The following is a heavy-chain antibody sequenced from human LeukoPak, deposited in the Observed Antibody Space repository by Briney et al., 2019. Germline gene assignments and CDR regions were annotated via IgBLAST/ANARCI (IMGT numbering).Heavy chain of an antibody. Sequence: GGSLRLSCAASGFTFSSYAMSWVRQAPGKGLEWVSAISGSGGSTYYADSVKGRFTISRDNANNSLYLQMNSLRAEDTAVYYCARVFYCSTTSCPHSVDYWGQGTLVTVSS. J-gene: IGHJ4*02. CDR3: ARVFYCSTTSCPHSVDY. V-gene: IGHV3-23*01. CDR2: ISGSGGST. CDR1: GFTFSSYA. D-gene: IGHD2-2*01.